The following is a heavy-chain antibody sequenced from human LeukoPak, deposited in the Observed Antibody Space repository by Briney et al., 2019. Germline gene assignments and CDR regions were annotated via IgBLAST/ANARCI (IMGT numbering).Heavy chain of an antibody. CDR2: ISYDGSNK. CDR3: ARDHYGPWSGFFY. V-gene: IGHV3-30*04. Sequence: GGSLRLSCAASGFTFSTYAMHWVRQAPGKGLEWVAVISYDGSNKYYADSVKGRFTISRDNSKNTLSLQMNSLRAEDTAVYYCARDHYGPWSGFFYWGQGTLVTVSS. J-gene: IGHJ4*02. D-gene: IGHD3-3*01. CDR1: GFTFSTYA.